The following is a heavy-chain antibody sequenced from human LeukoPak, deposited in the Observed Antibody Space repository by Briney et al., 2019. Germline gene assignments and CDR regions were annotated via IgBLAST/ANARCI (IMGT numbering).Heavy chain of an antibody. V-gene: IGHV3-48*04. Sequence: PGGSLRLSCAASGFTFSSYSMNWVRQAPGKGLEWVSYISSSGSTIYYADSVKGRFTISRDNAKNSLYLQMNSLRAEDTAAYYCARGYYGSGSYYNGYWGQGTLVTVSS. CDR3: ARGYYGSGSYYNGY. CDR2: ISSSGSTI. CDR1: GFTFSSYS. D-gene: IGHD3-10*01. J-gene: IGHJ4*02.